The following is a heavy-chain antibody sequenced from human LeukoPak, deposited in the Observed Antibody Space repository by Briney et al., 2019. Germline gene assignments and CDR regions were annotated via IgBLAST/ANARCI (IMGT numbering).Heavy chain of an antibody. CDR3: AKGNFRDGSDY. D-gene: IGHD5-24*01. V-gene: IGHV3-66*01. CDR1: GFTVSTSY. CDR2: IYSGGST. J-gene: IGHJ4*02. Sequence: GGSLRLSCAASGFTVSTSYMTWVRQAPGEGLEWVSVIYSGGSTYYSDSVKGRFTFSRDKSKNTLYLQMNSLRAEDTAVYYCAKGNFRDGSDYWGQGTLVTVSS.